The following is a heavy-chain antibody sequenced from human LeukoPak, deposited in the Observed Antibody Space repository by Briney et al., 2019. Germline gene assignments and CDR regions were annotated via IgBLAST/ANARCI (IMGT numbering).Heavy chain of an antibody. CDR3: ARGGRYILVVPYPIDY. Sequence: GGSLRLSCAASGFTFSSYWMSWVRQAPGKGLEWVANIKQEGSEKYYVDSVKGRFTISRDNAKNSLYLQMNSLRAEDTAVYYCARGGRYILVVPYPIDYWGQGTLVTVSS. CDR2: IKQEGSEK. D-gene: IGHD2-2*01. V-gene: IGHV3-7*01. J-gene: IGHJ4*02. CDR1: GFTFSSYW.